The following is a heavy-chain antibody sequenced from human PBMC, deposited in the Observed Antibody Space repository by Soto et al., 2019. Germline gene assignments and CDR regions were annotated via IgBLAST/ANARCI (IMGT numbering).Heavy chain of an antibody. D-gene: IGHD5-12*01. CDR3: AKDRGSGYDFYYFDY. CDR2: ISYDGSNK. V-gene: IGHV3-30*18. J-gene: IGHJ4*02. Sequence: GGSLRLSCAAFGFTFSSYGMHWVRQAPGKGLEWVAVISYDGSNKYYADSVKGRFTISRDNSKNTLYLQMNSLRAEDTAVYYCAKDRGSGYDFYYFDYWGQGTLVTVSS. CDR1: GFTFSSYG.